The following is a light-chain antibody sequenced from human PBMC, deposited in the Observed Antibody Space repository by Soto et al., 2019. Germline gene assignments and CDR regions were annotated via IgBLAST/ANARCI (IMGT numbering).Light chain of an antibody. J-gene: IGKJ1*01. CDR2: DAS. CDR1: QSISTS. Sequence: DIQMTQSPSAVSASVGDRVTITCRASQSISTSLAWYQQKPGKPPKFLISDASSLPSGGSSMFSGSGSGTEFTLTISSLQPDDFASYYCQQYESDSRTFGQGTKVEIK. CDR3: QQYESDSRT. V-gene: IGKV1-5*01.